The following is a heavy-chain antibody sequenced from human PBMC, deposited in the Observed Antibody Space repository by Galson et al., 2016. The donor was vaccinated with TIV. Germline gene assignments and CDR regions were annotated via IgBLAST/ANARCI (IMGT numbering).Heavy chain of an antibody. J-gene: IGHJ6*02. CDR1: GYTFTYA. V-gene: IGHV1-3*01. D-gene: IGHD4-11*01. CDR3: ARGSRYSKGNHYYFGMDV. CDR2: INAGNGNT. Sequence: SVKVSCKASGYTFTYAMHWVRQAPGQRLEWMGWINAGNGNTKYTQTFQGRVTITRDTSVSTAYLELSSLRSEDTAVYYCARGSRYSKGNHYYFGMDVWGQGTTVTVSS.